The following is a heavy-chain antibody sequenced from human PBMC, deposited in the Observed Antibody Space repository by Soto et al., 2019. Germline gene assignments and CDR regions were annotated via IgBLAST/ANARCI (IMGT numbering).Heavy chain of an antibody. CDR3: ARDLAAGDH. J-gene: IGHJ4*02. CDR1: GYTFTHYY. D-gene: IGHD6-13*01. CDR2: INPASGRP. V-gene: IGHV1-46*01. Sequence: QVQLVQSGAEVKKPGASVKLSCRTSGYTFTHYYIHWVRQAPGQGLEWMGIINPASGRPNYAQDFQSRVTSSMDTSTTTVYMDLSGLRAEDTAIFYCARDLAAGDHWGQGTLVTVSS.